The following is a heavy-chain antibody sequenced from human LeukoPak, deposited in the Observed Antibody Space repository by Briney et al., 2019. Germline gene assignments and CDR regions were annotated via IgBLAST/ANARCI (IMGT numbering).Heavy chain of an antibody. Sequence: GGSLRLSCAASGFTFSNAWMSWVRQAPGKGLEWVSSISSSSSYIYYADSVKGRFTISRDNAKNSLYLQMNSLRAEDTAVYYCASVVAATVGNYWGQGTLVTVSS. CDR1: GFTFSNAW. CDR3: ASVVAATVGNY. CDR2: ISSSSSYI. J-gene: IGHJ4*02. V-gene: IGHV3-21*01. D-gene: IGHD2-15*01.